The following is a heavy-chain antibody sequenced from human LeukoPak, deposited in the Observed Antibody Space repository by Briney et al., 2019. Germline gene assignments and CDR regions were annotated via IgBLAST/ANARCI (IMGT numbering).Heavy chain of an antibody. CDR1: GYTFISYG. D-gene: IGHD5-18*01. J-gene: IGHJ4*02. CDR2: ISAYNGNT. V-gene: IGHV1-18*01. Sequence: ASVKVSCKASGYTFISYGISWVRQAPGQGLEWMGWISAYNGNTNYAQKLQGRVTMTTDTSTSTAYMELRSLRSDDTAVYYCARDFATAMGPPAEYWGQGTLVTVSS. CDR3: ARDFATAMGPPAEY.